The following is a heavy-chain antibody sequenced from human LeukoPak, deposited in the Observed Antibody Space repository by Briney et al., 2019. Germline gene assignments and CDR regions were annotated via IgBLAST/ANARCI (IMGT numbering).Heavy chain of an antibody. CDR1: GYTFTGYY. Sequence: GASVKVSCKASGYTFTGYYMHWVRQAPGQGLEWMGWINPNSGGTNYAQKFQGRVTMTRDTTISTAYMELSRLRSDDTAVYYCARARGIAAAGFDYWGQGTLVTVSS. CDR2: INPNSGGT. V-gene: IGHV1-2*02. J-gene: IGHJ4*02. CDR3: ARARGIAAAGFDY. D-gene: IGHD6-13*01.